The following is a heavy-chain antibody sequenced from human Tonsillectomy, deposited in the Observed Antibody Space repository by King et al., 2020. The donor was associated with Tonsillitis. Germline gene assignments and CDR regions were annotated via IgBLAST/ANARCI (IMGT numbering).Heavy chain of an antibody. V-gene: IGHV3-23*04. D-gene: IGHD3-10*01. CDR2: ISGSGGST. CDR1: GFIFSSYA. Sequence: VQLVESGGGLVQPGGSLRLSCAVSGFIFSSYAMSWVRQAPGKGLEWVSAISGSGGSTYYADSVMGRFTISRDNFKNTLYLQMNSLRADDTAVYYCPSHYPPRSPWYLDRWGQGTLVTVSS. CDR3: PSHYPPRSPWYLDR. J-gene: IGHJ4*02.